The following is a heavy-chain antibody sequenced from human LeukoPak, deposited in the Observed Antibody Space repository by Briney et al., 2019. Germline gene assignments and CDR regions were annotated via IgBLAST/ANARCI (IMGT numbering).Heavy chain of an antibody. J-gene: IGHJ4*02. D-gene: IGHD6-19*01. V-gene: IGHV3-23*01. CDR3: AKVPLSSSGWDREYYFDY. Sequence: GGSLRLSCAASGFTFSSYAMSWVRQAPGKGLEWVSAISGSGGSTYYADSVKGRFTISRDNSKNTLYLQMNSLRAEDTAVYYCAKVPLSSSGWDREYYFDYWGQGTLVTVSS. CDR2: ISGSGGST. CDR1: GFTFSSYA.